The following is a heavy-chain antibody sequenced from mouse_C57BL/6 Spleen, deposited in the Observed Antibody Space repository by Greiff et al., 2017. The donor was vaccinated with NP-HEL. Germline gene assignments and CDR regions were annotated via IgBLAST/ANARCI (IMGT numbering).Heavy chain of an antibody. CDR1: GFNIKNTY. CDR3: ARSVYSNYDAMDD. Sequence: EVKLVESVAELVRPGASVKLSCTASGFNIKNTYMHWVKQRPEQGLEWIGRIDPANGNTKYDPKFQGKATITADTSSNTAYLQLSSLTSEDTAIYYCARSVYSNYDAMDDWGQGTSVTVSS. J-gene: IGHJ4*01. V-gene: IGHV14-3*01. D-gene: IGHD2-5*01. CDR2: IDPANGNT.